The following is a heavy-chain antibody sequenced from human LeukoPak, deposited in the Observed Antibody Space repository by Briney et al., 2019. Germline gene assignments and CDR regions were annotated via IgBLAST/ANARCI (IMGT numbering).Heavy chain of an antibody. V-gene: IGHV1-18*01. Sequence: ASVTVSCKASGYTFTSYGISWVRQAPGQGLEWMGWISAYNGNTNYAQKLQGRVTMTTDTSTSTAYMELRSLRSDDTAVYYCARVSLYDYVWGSYRYGNWFDPWGQGTLVTVSS. CDR1: GYTFTSYG. CDR2: ISAYNGNT. J-gene: IGHJ5*02. CDR3: ARVSLYDYVWGSYRYGNWFDP. D-gene: IGHD3-16*02.